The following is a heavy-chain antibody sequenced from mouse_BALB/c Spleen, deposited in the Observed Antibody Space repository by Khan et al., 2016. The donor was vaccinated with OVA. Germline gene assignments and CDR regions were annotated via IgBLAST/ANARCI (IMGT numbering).Heavy chain of an antibody. V-gene: IGHV2-3*01. CDR1: GFSLTSNG. CDR2: IWGDGSI. Sequence: QVQLKQSGPGLVAPSQSLSLTCTVSGFSLTSNGVSWVRQPPGKGLEWLGVIWGDGSINYHSVLKSRLSISKDNSKSQVFLKLNSLQTDDTATDYCAKLRVFYFDYGGQGTTLTVSS. CDR3: AKLRVFYFDY. J-gene: IGHJ2*01.